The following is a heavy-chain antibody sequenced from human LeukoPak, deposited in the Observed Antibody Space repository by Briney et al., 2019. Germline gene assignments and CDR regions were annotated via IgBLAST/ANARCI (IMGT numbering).Heavy chain of an antibody. D-gene: IGHD3-3*01. Sequence: GGSLRLSCAASGFSFSSFAMSWFRQPPGKGLEWVSSVSVGGGGTYYVDSVKCRFTLSRDNSMNTIFLKMNSLRAEDTATYYCESDYYFNYWGQGTLVTVSS. CDR3: ESDYYFNY. CDR1: GFSFSSFA. CDR2: VSVGGGGT. V-gene: IGHV3-23*01. J-gene: IGHJ4*02.